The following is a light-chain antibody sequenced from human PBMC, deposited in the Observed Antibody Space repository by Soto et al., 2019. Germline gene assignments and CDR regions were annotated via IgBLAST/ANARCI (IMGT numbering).Light chain of an antibody. J-gene: IGKJ1*01. CDR1: QSIGDT. CDR3: QQYNNWPWT. CDR2: GAS. Sequence: ETVMTQPPATLTVSPGGRATLSCRASQSIGDTLAWYQQKPGQAPRLLIHGASTRATGFPARFSGSGSGTDFTLTISSLQSEDFAVYYCQQYNNWPWTFGQGTKVDI. V-gene: IGKV3-15*01.